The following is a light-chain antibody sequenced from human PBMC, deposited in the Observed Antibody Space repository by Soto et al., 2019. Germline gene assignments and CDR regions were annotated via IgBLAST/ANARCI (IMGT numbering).Light chain of an antibody. CDR3: SSYTSSSPYV. CDR2: EVS. V-gene: IGLV2-14*01. J-gene: IGLJ1*01. CDR1: SSDVGGYNY. Sequence: QSVLTQPASVSGSPGQSITISCTGTSSDVGGYNYVSWYQQHPGKAPKLIISEVSNRPSGVSNRFSDSKSGNTASLTISGLQAEDEADYYCSSYTSSSPYVFGTGTKVTVL.